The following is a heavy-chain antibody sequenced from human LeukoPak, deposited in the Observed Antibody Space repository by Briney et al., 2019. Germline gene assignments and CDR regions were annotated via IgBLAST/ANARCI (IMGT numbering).Heavy chain of an antibody. CDR3: AKEYYGSGGFFDY. Sequence: PGGSLRLSCAASGFTFSSFAMSWVRQAPGKGLEWVSAISGSGGTTYYADSVKGRFTISRDNSRNTLYLQMNSLRAEDTAVYYCAKEYYGSGGFFDYWGQGTLVTVSS. V-gene: IGHV3-23*01. CDR2: ISGSGGTT. J-gene: IGHJ4*02. CDR1: GFTFSSFA. D-gene: IGHD3-10*01.